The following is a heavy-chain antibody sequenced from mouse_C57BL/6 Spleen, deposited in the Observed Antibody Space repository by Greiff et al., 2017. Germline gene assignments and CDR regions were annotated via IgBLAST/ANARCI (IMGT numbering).Heavy chain of an antibody. V-gene: IGHV1-80*01. D-gene: IGHD1-1*01. CDR1: GYAFSSYW. CDR3: ARGSSYPYAMDY. J-gene: IGHJ4*01. Sequence: QVQLKQSGAELVKPGASVKISCKASGYAFSSYWMNWVKQRPGKGLEWIGQIYPGDGDTNYNGKFKGKATLTADKSSSTAYMQLSSLTSEDSAVYFCARGSSYPYAMDYWGQGTSVTVSS. CDR2: IYPGDGDT.